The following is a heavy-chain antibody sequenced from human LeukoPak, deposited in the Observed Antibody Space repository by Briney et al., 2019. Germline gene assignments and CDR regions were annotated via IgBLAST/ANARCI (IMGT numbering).Heavy chain of an antibody. CDR3: ARAVLVAAADYFDY. Sequence: SETLSLTCTVSGGSISSGGYYWSWIRQHPGKGLEWIGYVYYSGNTYYNPSLKSRVTISVDTSQNQFSLKLNSVSAADTAVYYCARAVLVAAADYFDYWGQGTLVTVSS. J-gene: IGHJ4*02. V-gene: IGHV4-31*03. D-gene: IGHD6-13*01. CDR2: VYYSGNT. CDR1: GGSISSGGYY.